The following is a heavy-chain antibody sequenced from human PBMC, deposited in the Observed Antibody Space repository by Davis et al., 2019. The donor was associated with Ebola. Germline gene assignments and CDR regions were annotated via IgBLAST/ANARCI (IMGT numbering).Heavy chain of an antibody. CDR3: AKFNSVWLVGRFDY. CDR1: GFTFRSYA. J-gene: IGHJ4*02. CDR2: ISGSGGST. Sequence: GESLKISCAASGFTFRSYALSWVRQAPGKGLEWVSAISGSGGSTYYADSVKGRFTISRDNSKNTLYVQMNSLRAEDTAVYYCAKFNSVWLVGRFDYWGQGTLVTVSS. V-gene: IGHV3-23*01. D-gene: IGHD6-19*01.